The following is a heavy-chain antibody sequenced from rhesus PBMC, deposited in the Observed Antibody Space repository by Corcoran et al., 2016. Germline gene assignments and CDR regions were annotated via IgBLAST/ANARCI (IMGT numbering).Heavy chain of an antibody. CDR3: ARAGYSSGWYYFDY. CDR2: IYGSSGRT. V-gene: IGHV4-76*01. D-gene: IGHD6-31*01. J-gene: IGHJ4*01. Sequence: QVQLQESGLGVVKPSETLSLTCAVSGGSISGGYDWSWIRQPPGKGLEWIWYIYGSSGRTNYNPSLKKRGTISKDASKNEFSLKLSSVTAADTAVYYCARAGYSSGWYYFDYWGQGVLVTVSS. CDR1: GGSISGGYD.